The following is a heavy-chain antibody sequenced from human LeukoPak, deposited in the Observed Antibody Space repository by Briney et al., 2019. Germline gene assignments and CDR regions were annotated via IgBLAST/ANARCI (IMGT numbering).Heavy chain of an antibody. Sequence: PGGSLRLSCAASGFTFSTYAMPWVRQAPGKGLEWVSSISGSGGNTYYADSVKGRFTISRDNSKNTLYLQMNSLRAEDTAVYYCAKPEVRYFDWLLYFDQWGQGTLVTVSS. V-gene: IGHV3-23*01. CDR2: ISGSGGNT. D-gene: IGHD3-9*01. CDR1: GFTFSTYA. CDR3: AKPEVRYFDWLLYFDQ. J-gene: IGHJ4*02.